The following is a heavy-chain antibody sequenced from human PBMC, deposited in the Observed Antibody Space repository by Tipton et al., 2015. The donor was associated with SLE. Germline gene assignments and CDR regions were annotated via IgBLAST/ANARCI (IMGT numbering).Heavy chain of an antibody. D-gene: IGHD2-2*01. V-gene: IGHV4-39*07. CDR3: ARSLDAAALFDY. CDR2: VFYGGRY. Sequence: TLSLTCTVSNGSITSLYDYWGWVRQPPGKGLEWLGSVFYGGRYYYNASLRSRVTISVDTVKTQVSLKLTSVTAADTAVYYCARSLDAAALFDYWGQGALVTVSS. CDR1: NGSITSLYDY. J-gene: IGHJ4*02.